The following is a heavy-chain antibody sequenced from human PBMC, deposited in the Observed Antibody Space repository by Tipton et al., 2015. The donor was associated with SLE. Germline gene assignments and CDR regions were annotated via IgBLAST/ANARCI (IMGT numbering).Heavy chain of an antibody. Sequence: TLSLTCTVSGDSIRSYYWSWIRRPPGKGLEWIGHIFDSGTTNYNPSFESRVSMSVDTSKNQISLRLSSVTAADTAVYFCAGPYGDYGYFHHWGQGTLVTVSS. J-gene: IGHJ1*01. CDR2: IFDSGTT. V-gene: IGHV4-59*01. CDR3: AGPYGDYGYFHH. D-gene: IGHD4-17*01. CDR1: GDSIRSYY.